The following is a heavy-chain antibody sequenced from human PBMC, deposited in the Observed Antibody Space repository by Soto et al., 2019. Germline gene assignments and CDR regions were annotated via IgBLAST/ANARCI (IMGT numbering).Heavy chain of an antibody. Sequence: PGGSLGLSCAASGFTFSSNPMSWVRRAPGKGLEWVSAISPSGDNTYYPDSVRGRLTISRDNSKNTLYLQMNNLRAGDTALYYCADGGQWSFNFDYWGSRTLSTVSP. J-gene: IGHJ4*02. CDR2: ISPSGDNT. CDR1: GFTFSSNP. D-gene: IGHD3-22*01. CDR3: ADGGQWSFNFDY. V-gene: IGHV3-23*01.